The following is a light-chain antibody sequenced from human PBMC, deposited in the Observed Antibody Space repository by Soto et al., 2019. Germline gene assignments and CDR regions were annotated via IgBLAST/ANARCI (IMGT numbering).Light chain of an antibody. CDR1: NRDVGSYNL. Sequence: QSALTQPASVSGSPGQSITIACTGTNRDVGSYNLVSWYQQRPGEAPKLIISEVRNRPSGISYRFTGSKSGATASLAISGLRSDDEADYYCVSWDNSLRGRVFGGGTKLTVL. J-gene: IGLJ3*02. CDR2: EVR. CDR3: VSWDNSLRGRV. V-gene: IGLV2-14*01.